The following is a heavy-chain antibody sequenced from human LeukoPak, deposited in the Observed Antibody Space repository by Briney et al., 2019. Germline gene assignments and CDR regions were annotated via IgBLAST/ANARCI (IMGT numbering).Heavy chain of an antibody. Sequence: LGASVKVSCKASGYTFTSYAMNWVRQAPGQGLEWMGWINTNTGNPTYAQGFTGRFVFSLDTSVSTAYLQISSLKAEDTAVYYCARGHSSRAGPYYYGMDVWGQGTTVTVSS. V-gene: IGHV7-4-1*02. CDR3: ARGHSSRAGPYYYGMDV. CDR1: GYTFTSYA. J-gene: IGHJ6*02. CDR2: INTNTGNP. D-gene: IGHD6-19*01.